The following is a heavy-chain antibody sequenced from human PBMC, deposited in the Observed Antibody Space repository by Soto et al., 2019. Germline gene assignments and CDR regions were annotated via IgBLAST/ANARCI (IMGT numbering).Heavy chain of an antibody. Sequence: ASVKVSCKASGFTFSNYGLNWVRQAPGQGLEWMGWVSANNGHTNYAQNLQGRVSMTTDTSMSTAYMELRGLTFDDTAVYYCARDIESVTAKHFFYYYAMDVWGQGTTVTVSS. D-gene: IGHD2-8*01. CDR1: GFTFSNYG. J-gene: IGHJ6*02. CDR2: VSANNGHT. V-gene: IGHV1-18*01. CDR3: ARDIESVTAKHFFYYYAMDV.